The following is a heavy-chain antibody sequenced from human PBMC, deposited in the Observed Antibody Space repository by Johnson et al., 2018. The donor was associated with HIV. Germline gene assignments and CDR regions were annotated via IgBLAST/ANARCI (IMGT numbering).Heavy chain of an antibody. CDR1: GFTVSSNY. CDR2: VYSGGNT. J-gene: IGHJ3*02. D-gene: IGHD6-13*01. V-gene: IGHV3-66*01. Sequence: VQLVESGGGLVQPGGSLRISCAASGFTVSSNYMSWVRQAPGKGLEWVSIVYSGGNTYYTDSVKGRFTISRDNSKNTLYLQMNSLRAEDTAVYYCARDGTSRGGAFDIWGQGTMVTVSS. CDR3: ARDGTSRGGAFDI.